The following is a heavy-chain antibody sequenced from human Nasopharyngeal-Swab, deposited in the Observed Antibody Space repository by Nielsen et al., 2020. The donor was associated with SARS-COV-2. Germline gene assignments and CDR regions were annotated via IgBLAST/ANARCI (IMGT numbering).Heavy chain of an antibody. Sequence: GSLRLSCKVSGDSISTSHWSWIRQSPGKGLEWIGYIYYTGSTNYNPSLKSRLTISVDRSKNQFSLRLSSVTAADTAVYYCARHFRGGDVWGNGTTVTVSS. CDR1: GDSISTSH. V-gene: IGHV4-59*08. CDR2: IYYTGST. D-gene: IGHD3-10*01. CDR3: ARHFRGGDV. J-gene: IGHJ6*04.